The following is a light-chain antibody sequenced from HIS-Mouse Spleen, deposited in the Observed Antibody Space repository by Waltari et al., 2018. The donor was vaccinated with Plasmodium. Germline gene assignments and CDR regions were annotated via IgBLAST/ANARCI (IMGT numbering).Light chain of an antibody. Sequence: QSALTQPRSVSGSPGQSVTISCTGTSSDVGGYNYVSWYQQPPGHAPQLMIDDVSNRPSGVPERLAGSKSGSTSSLTISGLQAEDEADYYCCSYAGSYTYVFGTGTKVTVL. J-gene: IGLJ1*01. CDR1: SSDVGGYNY. V-gene: IGLV2-11*01. CDR3: CSYAGSYTYV. CDR2: DVS.